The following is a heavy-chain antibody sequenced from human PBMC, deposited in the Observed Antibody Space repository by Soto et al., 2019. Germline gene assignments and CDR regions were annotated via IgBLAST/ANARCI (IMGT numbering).Heavy chain of an antibody. CDR2: INPSGGST. Sequence: QVQLVQSGTEVKKPGASVKVYCKASGYTFINYYIHWVRQAPGQGLEWMGIINPSGGSTSYAQKFQGRVTMTRDTSTRTVYMELSSLRSEDTAVYYCARRDGGFSYGVDYWGQGTLVTVSS. CDR3: ARRDGGFSYGVDY. J-gene: IGHJ4*02. D-gene: IGHD5-18*01. CDR1: GYTFINYY. V-gene: IGHV1-46*01.